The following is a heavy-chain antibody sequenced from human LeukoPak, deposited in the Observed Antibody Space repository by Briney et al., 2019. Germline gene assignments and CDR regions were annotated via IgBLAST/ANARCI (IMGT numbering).Heavy chain of an antibody. J-gene: IGHJ4*02. CDR2: INAGNGNT. V-gene: IGHV1-3*03. D-gene: IGHD6-19*01. Sequence: ASVKVSCKASGYTFTSYATHWVPQAPGQRLEWMGWINAGNGNTKYSQEFQGRVTITRDTSASTAYMEMSSLRSEDMAVYYCARGSISGSFLYYFDYWGQGTLVTVSS. CDR1: GYTFTSYA. CDR3: ARGSISGSFLYYFDY.